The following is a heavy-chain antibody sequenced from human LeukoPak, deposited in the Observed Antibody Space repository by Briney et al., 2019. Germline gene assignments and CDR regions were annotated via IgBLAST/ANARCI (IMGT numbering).Heavy chain of an antibody. J-gene: IGHJ2*01. CDR3: ARLSGPLGFCSGGTCYSDWYFDL. V-gene: IGHV4-39*01. CDR1: GGSISSSSYY. Sequence: SETLSLTGTVSGGSISSSSYYWGWIRQPPGKGLEWIGNIYYSGSTYYNPSLKSRVTISVDTSKNQFSLKLSSVTAAHTAVYYCARLSGPLGFCSGGTCYSDWYFDLWGRGTLVTVSS. D-gene: IGHD2-15*01. CDR2: IYYSGST.